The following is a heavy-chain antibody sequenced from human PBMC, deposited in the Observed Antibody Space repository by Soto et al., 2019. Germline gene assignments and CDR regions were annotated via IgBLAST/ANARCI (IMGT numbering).Heavy chain of an antibody. CDR3: ARGRGCSTGCHNFDY. CDR2: IKHDGSEK. D-gene: IGHD2-2*01. J-gene: IGHJ4*02. CDR1: GFTFSSYL. Sequence: EVQLVESGGGLVQPGGSLRLSCAASGFTFSSYLMSWVRQAPGKGLEWVANIKHDGSEKYYGDSVKGRFTISRDNAKNSLYLQMNSLRAEDTAVYYCARGRGCSTGCHNFDYWGQGTLVTVSS. V-gene: IGHV3-7*01.